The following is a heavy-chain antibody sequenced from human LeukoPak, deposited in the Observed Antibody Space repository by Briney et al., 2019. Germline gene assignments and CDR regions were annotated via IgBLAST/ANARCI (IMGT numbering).Heavy chain of an antibody. CDR2: INHSGST. CDR1: GGSFSGYY. J-gene: IGHJ4*02. V-gene: IGHV4-34*01. CDR3: ARASLPPELKGDIVVVPAATLYDY. D-gene: IGHD2-2*01. Sequence: PSETPSLTCAVYGGSFSGYYWSWIRQPPGKGLEWIGEINHSGSTNYNPSLKSRVTISVDTSKNQFSLKLSSVTAADTAVYYCARASLPPELKGDIVVVPAATLYDYWGQGTLVTVSS.